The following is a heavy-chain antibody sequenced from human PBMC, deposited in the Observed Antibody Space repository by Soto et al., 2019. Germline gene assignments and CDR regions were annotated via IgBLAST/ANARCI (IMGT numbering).Heavy chain of an antibody. V-gene: IGHV3-30-3*01. Sequence: GGSLRLSCAASGFTFSSYAMHWVRQAPGKGLEWVAVISYDGSNKYYADSVKGRFTISRDNSKNTLYLQMNSPRAEDTAVYYCARDLRSGLRNYYYYYGMDVWGQGTTVTVSS. CDR1: GFTFSSYA. J-gene: IGHJ6*02. CDR2: ISYDGSNK. CDR3: ARDLRSGLRNYYYYYGMDV. D-gene: IGHD3-10*01.